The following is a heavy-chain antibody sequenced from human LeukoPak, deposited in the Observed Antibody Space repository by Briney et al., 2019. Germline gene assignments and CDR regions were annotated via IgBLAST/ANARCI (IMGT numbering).Heavy chain of an antibody. CDR1: GGSISSGSYY. D-gene: IGHD2-21*01. CDR2: IYTSGST. V-gene: IGHV4-61*02. J-gene: IGHJ3*02. CDR3: ARQGPYCDGDCYRDAFNI. Sequence: PSETLSLTCTVSGGSISSGSYYWSWIRQPAGTGLEWIGRIYTSGSTNYNPSLKSRVTISVDTSKNQFSLKLSSVTAADTAMYYCARQGPYCDGDCYRDAFNIWGQGTMVTVSS.